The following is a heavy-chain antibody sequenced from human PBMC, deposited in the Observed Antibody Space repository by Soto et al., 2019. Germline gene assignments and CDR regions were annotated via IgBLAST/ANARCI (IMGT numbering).Heavy chain of an antibody. J-gene: IGHJ4*02. CDR3: AKGVRHSSGWYSALFY. Sequence: GVTLRLSYSASGFTFSSYGMYRARHAPGKELERVAVISYDGSNKYYADSVKGRFTISRDNSKNTLYLQMNSLRAEDTAVYYCAKGVRHSSGWYSALFYWGQGTLVTVSS. V-gene: IGHV3-30*18. CDR1: GFTFSSYG. D-gene: IGHD6-19*01. CDR2: ISYDGSNK.